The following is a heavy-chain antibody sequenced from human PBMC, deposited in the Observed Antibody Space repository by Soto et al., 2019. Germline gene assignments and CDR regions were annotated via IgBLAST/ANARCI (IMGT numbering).Heavy chain of an antibody. J-gene: IGHJ4*02. V-gene: IGHV4-34*01. D-gene: IGHD1-26*01. Sequence: SETLSLTCAVYGGSFSGYYWSWIRQPPGKGLEWIGEINHSGSTNYNPSLKSRVTISVDTSKNQFSLKLSSVTAADTAVYYCARGLVGACFATSRTHCFDYWGQGTLVTVSS. CDR2: INHSGST. CDR3: ARGLVGACFATSRTHCFDY. CDR1: GGSFSGYY.